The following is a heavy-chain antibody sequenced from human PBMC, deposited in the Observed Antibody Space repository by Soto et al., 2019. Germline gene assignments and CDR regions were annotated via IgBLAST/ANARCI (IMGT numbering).Heavy chain of an antibody. CDR2: SSNSGTFT. CDR1: GFTFSDYY. D-gene: IGHD1-1*01. CDR3: ARSGDNYNLLDY. Sequence: PGGSLRLSCEGSGFTFSDYYMSWIRQAPGKGLEWISYSSNSGTFTKYADSVKGRFSISRDNTKNLLFLQMNSLRAEDTALYYCARSGDNYNLLDYWGQGIPVTVSS. V-gene: IGHV3-11*06. J-gene: IGHJ4*02.